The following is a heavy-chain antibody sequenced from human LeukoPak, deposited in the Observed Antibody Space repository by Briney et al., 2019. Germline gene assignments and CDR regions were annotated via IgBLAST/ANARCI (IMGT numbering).Heavy chain of an antibody. V-gene: IGHV3-23*01. D-gene: IGHD3-22*01. Sequence: GGSLRLSCAVSGITLSNYGMTWVRQAPGKGLEWVAGISDSGGSTNYADSVKGRFTISRDNPKNTLYLQMNSLRAEDTAVYFCAKRGVVIRVILVGFHKEAYYFDSWGQGALITVSS. CDR3: AKRGVVIRVILVGFHKEAYYFDS. J-gene: IGHJ4*02. CDR1: GITLSNYG. CDR2: ISDSGGST.